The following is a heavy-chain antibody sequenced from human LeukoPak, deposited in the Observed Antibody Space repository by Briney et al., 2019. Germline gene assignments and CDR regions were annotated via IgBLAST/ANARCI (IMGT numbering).Heavy chain of an antibody. CDR3: ARTRLYCSSTSCYAHYYYYGMDV. CDR1: GYTFTGYY. V-gene: IGHV1-2*04. CDR2: INPNSGGT. Sequence: ASVKVSCKASGYTFTGYYMHWVRQAPGQGLEWMGWINPNSGGTNYAQKFQGWVTMTRDTSISTAYMELSRLRSDDTAVYYCARTRLYCSSTSCYAHYYYYGMDVWGQGTTVTVSS. J-gene: IGHJ6*02. D-gene: IGHD2-2*01.